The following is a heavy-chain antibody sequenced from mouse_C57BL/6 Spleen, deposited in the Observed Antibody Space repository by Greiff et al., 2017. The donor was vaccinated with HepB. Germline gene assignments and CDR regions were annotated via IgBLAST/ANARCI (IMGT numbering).Heavy chain of an antibody. CDR2: ISDGGSYT. CDR1: GFTFSSYA. CDR3: ARGYSAMDY. D-gene: IGHD2-12*01. Sequence: DVQLVESGGGLVKPGGSLKLSCAASGFTFSSYAMSWVRQTPEKRLEWVATISDGGSYTYYPDNVKGRFTISRDNAKNNLYLQMSHLKSEDTAMYYCARGYSAMDYWGQGTSVTVSS. V-gene: IGHV5-4*01. J-gene: IGHJ4*01.